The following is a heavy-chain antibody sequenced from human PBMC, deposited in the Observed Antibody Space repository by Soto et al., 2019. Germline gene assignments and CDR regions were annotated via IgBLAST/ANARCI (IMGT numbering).Heavy chain of an antibody. D-gene: IGHD5-12*01. J-gene: IGHJ6*02. Sequence: GGSLRLSCAASGFTFSSYAMHWVRQAPGKGLEWVAVISYDGSNKYYADSVKGRFTISRDNSKNTLYLQMNSLRAEDTAVYYCARDLFGYNEEVCLDGWGQGTTVTVSS. CDR1: GFTFSSYA. CDR2: ISYDGSNK. CDR3: ARDLFGYNEEVCLDG. V-gene: IGHV3-30-3*01.